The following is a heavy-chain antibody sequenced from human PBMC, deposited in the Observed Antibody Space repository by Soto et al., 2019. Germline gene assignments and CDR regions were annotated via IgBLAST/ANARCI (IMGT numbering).Heavy chain of an antibody. CDR3: AKGAGYCSGGSCSSRPPSGYYYYMDV. Sequence: GGSLRLSCAASGFTFSSYGMHWVRQAPGKGLEWVAVISYDGSNKYYADSVKGRFTISRDNSKNTLYLQMNSLRAEDTAVYYCAKGAGYCSGGSCSSRPPSGYYYYMDVWGKGTTVTVSS. D-gene: IGHD2-15*01. CDR2: ISYDGSNK. J-gene: IGHJ6*03. V-gene: IGHV3-30*18. CDR1: GFTFSSYG.